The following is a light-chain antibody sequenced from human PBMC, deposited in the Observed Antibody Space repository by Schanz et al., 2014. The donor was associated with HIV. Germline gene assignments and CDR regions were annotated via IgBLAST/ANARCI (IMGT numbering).Light chain of an antibody. CDR1: QSLDRW. CDR3: QQYKSHSPFT. CDR2: KAS. Sequence: DIQMTQSPSTLSASVGDRVTITCRASQSLDRWLAWYQQKPGQAPKRLIYKASNLVTGVPSRFSGSGYGTEFTLTIGSLQPDDSATYYCQQYKSHSPFTFGQGTQLEIK. V-gene: IGKV1-5*03. J-gene: IGKJ2*01.